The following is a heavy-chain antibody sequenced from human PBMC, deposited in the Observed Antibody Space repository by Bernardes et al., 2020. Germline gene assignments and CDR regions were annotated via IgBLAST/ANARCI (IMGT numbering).Heavy chain of an antibody. CDR3: ARGGESSVVSAVRAEYFQH. CDR2: INHSGST. CDR1: GGSFSGYY. V-gene: IGHV4-34*01. D-gene: IGHD2-21*01. J-gene: IGHJ1*01. Sequence: SETLSLTCAVYGGSFSGYYWSWIRQPPGKGLEWIGEINHSGSTNYNPSLKSRVTISVDTSKNQFSLKLSSVTAADTAVYYCARGGESSVVSAVRAEYFQHWGQGTLVTVSS.